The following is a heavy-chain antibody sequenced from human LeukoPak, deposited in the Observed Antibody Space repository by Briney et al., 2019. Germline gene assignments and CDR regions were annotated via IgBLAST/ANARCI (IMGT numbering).Heavy chain of an antibody. J-gene: IGHJ4*02. CDR1: GFTFSNYE. Sequence: GGSLRLSCAASGFTFSNYEMNWVRQTPGKGLEWVSYISSSGNTRYYADSVKGRFTISRDNSKNTLYLQMNSLRAEDTAVYYCARDAYYYDSSGYYGHFDYWGQGTLVTVSS. D-gene: IGHD3-22*01. V-gene: IGHV3-48*03. CDR3: ARDAYYYDSSGYYGHFDY. CDR2: ISSSGNTR.